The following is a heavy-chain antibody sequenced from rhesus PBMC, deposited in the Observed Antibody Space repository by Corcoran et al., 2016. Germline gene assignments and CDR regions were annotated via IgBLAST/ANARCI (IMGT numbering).Heavy chain of an antibody. D-gene: IGHD3-34*01. Sequence: QVQLQESGPGLVKPSETLSLTCAVPGGSFRGYYWNWIRPPPGKGLEWIGYMGGSNGNTYYNPSLRSRVTISTDTSKNQFSLKLNSVTAADTAVYYCARQVGGVYWGQGVLVTVSS. CDR2: MGGSNGNT. V-gene: IGHV4-165*02. J-gene: IGHJ4*01. CDR1: GGSFRGYY. CDR3: ARQVGGVY.